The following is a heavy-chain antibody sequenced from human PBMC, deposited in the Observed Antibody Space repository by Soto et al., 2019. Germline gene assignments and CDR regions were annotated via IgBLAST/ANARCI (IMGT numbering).Heavy chain of an antibody. V-gene: IGHV4-59*01. J-gene: IGHJ6*02. Sequence: LSLTCTVSGGSLGSYYWSWIRQRPVSVLEWIGYVFYTGRANYNASLKSRVSISLDTSNYQFSLKLSSVTAADTAVYYCARDGGGRMTTNPYYYNGMDVWGPGTTVTVSS. CDR1: GGSLGSYY. D-gene: IGHD4-4*01. CDR2: VFYTGRA. CDR3: ARDGGGRMTTNPYYYNGMDV.